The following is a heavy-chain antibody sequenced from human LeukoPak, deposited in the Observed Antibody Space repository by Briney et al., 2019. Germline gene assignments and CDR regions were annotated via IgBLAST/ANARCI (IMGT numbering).Heavy chain of an antibody. D-gene: IGHD4-17*01. Sequence: PGGSLRLSCAASGFTFSSYAMSWVRQAPGKGLEWGSAISGSGGSTYYADSVKGRLTISRDNSKNTLYLQINSLRAEDTAVYYCAKGPKGAYGDFFDYWGQGTLVTVSS. CDR2: ISGSGGST. J-gene: IGHJ4*02. CDR1: GFTFSSYA. CDR3: AKGPKGAYGDFFDY. V-gene: IGHV3-23*01.